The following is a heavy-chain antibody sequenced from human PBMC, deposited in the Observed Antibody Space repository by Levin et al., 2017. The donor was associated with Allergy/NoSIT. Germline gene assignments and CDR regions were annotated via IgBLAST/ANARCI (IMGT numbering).Heavy chain of an antibody. Sequence: GGSLRLSCAASGFTFSSYSMNWVRQAPGKGLEWVSSISSSSSYIYYADSVKGRFTISRDNAKNSLYLQMNSLRAEDTAVYYCARGATKYYGSGSYWYFDYWGQGTLVTVSS. CDR3: ARGATKYYGSGSYWYFDY. D-gene: IGHD3-10*01. CDR1: GFTFSSYS. CDR2: ISSSSSYI. J-gene: IGHJ4*02. V-gene: IGHV3-21*01.